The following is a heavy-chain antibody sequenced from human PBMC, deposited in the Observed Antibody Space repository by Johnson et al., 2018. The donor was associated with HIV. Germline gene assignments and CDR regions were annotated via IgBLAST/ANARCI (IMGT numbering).Heavy chain of an antibody. CDR3: AREGPGYSSGWYAFDL. CDR1: GFTFDDYA. J-gene: IGHJ3*01. D-gene: IGHD6-19*01. V-gene: IGHV3-9*01. CDR2: ISWNSGSI. Sequence: VQLVESGGGLVQPGRSLRLSCAASGFTFDDYAMHWVRQAPGKGLEWVSGISWNSGSIGYADSVKGRFTISRDNAKNSLYLQMNSLRVEDTALYYCAREGPGYSSGWYAFDLWG.